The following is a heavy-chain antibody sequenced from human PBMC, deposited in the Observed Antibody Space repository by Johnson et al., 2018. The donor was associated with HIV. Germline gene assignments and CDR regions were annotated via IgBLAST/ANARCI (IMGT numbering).Heavy chain of an antibody. V-gene: IGHV3-30-3*01. Sequence: QVQLVESGGGVVQPGRSLRLSCAASGFTFNDYGMHWVRQAPGKGLEWVAVISYDGNNEYYADSVKGRFTISRDNSTNPLYQVMNRLHTEDTAVYYCAKVQIAARWSDALHVWGQGTKVTVSS. J-gene: IGHJ3*01. D-gene: IGHD6-6*01. CDR3: AKVQIAARWSDALHV. CDR2: ISYDGNNE. CDR1: GFTFNDYG.